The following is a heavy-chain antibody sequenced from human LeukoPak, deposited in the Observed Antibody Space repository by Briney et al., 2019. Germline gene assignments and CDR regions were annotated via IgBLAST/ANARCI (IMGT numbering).Heavy chain of an antibody. D-gene: IGHD6-6*01. Sequence: GESLKISCKGSGYSFASYWIGWVRQMPGKGLEWMGIIYPGDSDTKYSPSFQGQVTISADKSISTTYLQWSSLKASDTAMYYCATRYSSSSFDFWGQGTLVTVPS. CDR3: ATRYSSSSFDF. CDR1: GYSFASYW. V-gene: IGHV5-51*01. J-gene: IGHJ4*02. CDR2: IYPGDSDT.